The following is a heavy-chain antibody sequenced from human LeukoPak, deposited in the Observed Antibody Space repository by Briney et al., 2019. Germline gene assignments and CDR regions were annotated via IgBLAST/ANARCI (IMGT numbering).Heavy chain of an antibody. J-gene: IGHJ6*02. CDR1: GFTFSSYG. D-gene: IGHD6-19*01. Sequence: GGSLRLSCAASGFTFSSYGMHWVRQAPGKGLEWVAVISYDGSNKYYADSVKGRFTISRDNSKNTLYLQMNSLRAEDTAVYYCVKTGGIAVAGTTNYYYYGMDVWGQGTTVTVSS. CDR3: VKTGGIAVAGTTNYYYYGMDV. V-gene: IGHV3-30*18. CDR2: ISYDGSNK.